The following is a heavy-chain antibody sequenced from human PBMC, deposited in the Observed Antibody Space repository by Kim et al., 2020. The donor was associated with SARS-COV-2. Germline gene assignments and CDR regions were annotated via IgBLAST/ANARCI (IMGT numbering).Heavy chain of an antibody. CDR2: ISEDGGTT. V-gene: IGHV3-23*01. CDR1: GFTLDNYA. J-gene: IGHJ3*02. Sequence: GGSLRLSCAASGFTLDNYAMSWVRQAPGKGLECVSLISEDGGTTYYPDSVKGRFTLSRDTPRNIMYLQMNTLRAEDTAVYYCAQEPRGGLAFDIWGQGT. D-gene: IGHD5-12*01. CDR3: AQEPRGGLAFDI.